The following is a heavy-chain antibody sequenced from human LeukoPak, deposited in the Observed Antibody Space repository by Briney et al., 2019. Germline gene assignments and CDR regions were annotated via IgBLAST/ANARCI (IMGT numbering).Heavy chain of an antibody. V-gene: IGHV1-2*02. Sequence: ASVNVSCKASGYTFTGYYMHWVRQAPGQGLEWMGWINPNSGGTNYAQKFQGRVTMTRDTSISTAYMELSRLRSDDTAVYYCASWSGSYSFGYNDAFDIWGQGTMVTVSS. D-gene: IGHD1-26*01. CDR2: INPNSGGT. CDR3: ASWSGSYSFGYNDAFDI. J-gene: IGHJ3*02. CDR1: GYTFTGYY.